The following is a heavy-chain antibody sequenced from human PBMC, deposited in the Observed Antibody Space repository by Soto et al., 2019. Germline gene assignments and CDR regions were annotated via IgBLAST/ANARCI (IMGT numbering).Heavy chain of an antibody. CDR1: GGSFSGYY. V-gene: IGHV4-34*01. Sequence: PSETLSLTCAVYGGSFSGYYWSWIRQPPGKGLEWIGEINHSGSTNYNPSLKSRVTISVDTSKNQFSLKLSSVTAADTAVYYCARGRRSYGMDVWGQGTTVTVS. CDR3: ARGRRSYGMDV. J-gene: IGHJ6*02. CDR2: INHSGST.